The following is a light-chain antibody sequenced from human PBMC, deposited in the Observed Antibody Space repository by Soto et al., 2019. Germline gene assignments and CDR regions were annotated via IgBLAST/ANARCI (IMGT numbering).Light chain of an antibody. J-gene: IGLJ1*01. CDR2: EVS. Sequence: QSVLTQPASVSGSPGQSITISCTGTSSDVGGYNYVSWYQQHPGKAPKLMIYEVSNRPSGGSNRFSGSKSGNTASLTISGLQAEDEADYYCSSYTSSNYVFGAGTKVTVL. V-gene: IGLV2-14*01. CDR3: SSYTSSNYV. CDR1: SSDVGGYNY.